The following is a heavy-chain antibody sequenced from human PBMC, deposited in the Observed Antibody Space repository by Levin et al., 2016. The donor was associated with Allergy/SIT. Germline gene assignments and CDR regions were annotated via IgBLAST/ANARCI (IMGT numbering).Heavy chain of an antibody. Sequence: GESLKISCAASGFTFSSYSMNWVRQAPGKGLEWVSSISSSSSYIYYADSVKGRFTISRDNSKNTLYLQMNSLRAEDTAVYYCCSGWPQLDYWGQGTLVTVSS. CDR2: ISSSSSYI. CDR1: GFTFSSYS. CDR3: CSGWPQLDY. D-gene: IGHD6-19*01. V-gene: IGHV3-21*04. J-gene: IGHJ4*02.